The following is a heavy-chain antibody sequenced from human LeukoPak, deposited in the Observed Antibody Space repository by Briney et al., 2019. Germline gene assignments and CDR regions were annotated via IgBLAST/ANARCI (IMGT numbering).Heavy chain of an antibody. Sequence: GGSLRLTCAASGFTFSSYAMSWVRQAPGKGLEWVSAISGSGGSTYYADSVKGRFTISRDNSKNTLYLQMNSLRAEDTAVYYCALLIVVPAANHDYWGQGTLVTVSS. D-gene: IGHD2-2*01. CDR1: GFTFSSYA. CDR3: ALLIVVPAANHDY. CDR2: ISGSGGST. V-gene: IGHV3-23*01. J-gene: IGHJ4*02.